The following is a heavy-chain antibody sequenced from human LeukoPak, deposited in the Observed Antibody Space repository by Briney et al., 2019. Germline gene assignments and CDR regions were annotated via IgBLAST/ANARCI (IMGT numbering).Heavy chain of an antibody. V-gene: IGHV4-34*01. Sequence: SETLSLTCTVSGGSISSYYWSWIRQPPGKGLEWIGEINHSGSTNYNPSLKSRVTISVDTSKNQFSLKLNSMTAADTAVYYCARVRIGSGRAFDYWGQGSLVTVSS. CDR2: INHSGST. D-gene: IGHD2-15*01. CDR3: ARVRIGSGRAFDY. CDR1: GGSISSYY. J-gene: IGHJ4*02.